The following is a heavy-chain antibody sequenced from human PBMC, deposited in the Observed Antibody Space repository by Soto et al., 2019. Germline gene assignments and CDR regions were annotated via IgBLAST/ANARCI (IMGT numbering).Heavy chain of an antibody. D-gene: IGHD3-16*01. CDR2: ISGSGTT. CDR1: GYTFNSHE. Sequence: PGGSLRLSCVAPGYTFNSHEMNWVRQAPGKGLEWISSISGSGTTNYAESVKGRFTISRDNAHKSLFLEMKDLRVEDTAVYYCARGGIHWGQGTLVTVSS. V-gene: IGHV3-48*03. J-gene: IGHJ4*02. CDR3: ARGGIH.